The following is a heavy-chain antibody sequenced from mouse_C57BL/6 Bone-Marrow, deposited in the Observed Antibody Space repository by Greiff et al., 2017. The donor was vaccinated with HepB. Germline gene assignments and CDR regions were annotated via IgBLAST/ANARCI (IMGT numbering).Heavy chain of an antibody. J-gene: IGHJ1*03. CDR3: GRPSLRYWYFDV. CDR1: GFTFSSYA. CDR2: ISDGGSYT. V-gene: IGHV5-4*03. Sequence: EVKLVESGGGLVKPGGSLKLSCAASGFTFSSYAMSWVRQTPEKRLEWVATISDGGSYTYYPDNVKGRFTISRDNAKNNLYLQMSHLKSEDTAMYYCGRPSLRYWYFDVWGTGTTVTVSS. D-gene: IGHD1-1*01.